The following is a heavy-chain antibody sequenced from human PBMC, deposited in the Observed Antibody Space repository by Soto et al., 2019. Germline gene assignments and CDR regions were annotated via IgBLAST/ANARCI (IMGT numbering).Heavy chain of an antibody. D-gene: IGHD2-21*01. CDR3: LKCAVLLTTSGGWCNWFDP. Sequence: EVQLLESGGGLVQPGGSLRLSCTASEFTFSNYAMSWVRQAPGKGLEWVSGIGADGAGAYYAESVKGRFTISRDNSKNTLYVQMHGLRAEDTAVYYCLKCAVLLTTSGGWCNWFDPWGQATLVTVSS. V-gene: IGHV3-23*01. J-gene: IGHJ5*02. CDR2: IGADGAGA. CDR1: EFTFSNYA.